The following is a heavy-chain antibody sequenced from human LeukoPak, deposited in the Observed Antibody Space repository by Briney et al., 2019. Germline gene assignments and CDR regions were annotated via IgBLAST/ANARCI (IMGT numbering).Heavy chain of an antibody. Sequence: PGGSLRLSCAASGFTFSIYSMNWVRQAPGKGLEWVSSISSSSSYIYYADSVKGRFTISRDSAKNSLCLQMNSLRAEDTAVYYCARDLSHIVVVTAIFDYWGQGTLVTVSS. J-gene: IGHJ4*02. D-gene: IGHD2-21*02. V-gene: IGHV3-21*01. CDR2: ISSSSSYI. CDR1: GFTFSIYS. CDR3: ARDLSHIVVVTAIFDY.